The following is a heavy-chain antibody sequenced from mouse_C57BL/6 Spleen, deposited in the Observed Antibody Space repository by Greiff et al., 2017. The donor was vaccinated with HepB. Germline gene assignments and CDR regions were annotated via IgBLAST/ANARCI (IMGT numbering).Heavy chain of an antibody. J-gene: IGHJ2*01. V-gene: IGHV5-17*01. CDR2: ISSGSSTI. D-gene: IGHD1-1*01. Sequence: EVKLVESGGGLVKPGGSLKLSCAASGFTFSDYGMHWVRQAPEKGLEWVAYISSGSSTIYYADTVKGRFTISRDNAKNTLFLQMTSLRSEDTAMYYCARRTTVAYYFDYWGQGTTLTVSS. CDR1: GFTFSDYG. CDR3: ARRTTVAYYFDY.